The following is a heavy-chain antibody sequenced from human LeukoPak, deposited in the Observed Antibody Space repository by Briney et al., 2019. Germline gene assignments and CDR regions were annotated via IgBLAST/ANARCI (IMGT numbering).Heavy chain of an antibody. Sequence: ASVKVSCKASGYTFTSYGISWVRQAPGQGLEWMGWISAYNGNTNYAQKFQGRDTMTTDTSTSTVYMELRSLRSDDTAVYYCARDDNYGSGQPDDWGQGTLVTVSS. CDR3: ARDDNYGSGQPDD. J-gene: IGHJ4*02. D-gene: IGHD3-10*01. CDR2: ISAYNGNT. V-gene: IGHV1-18*01. CDR1: GYTFTSYG.